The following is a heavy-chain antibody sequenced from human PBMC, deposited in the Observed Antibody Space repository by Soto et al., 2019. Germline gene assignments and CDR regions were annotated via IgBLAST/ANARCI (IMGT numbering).Heavy chain of an antibody. V-gene: IGHV3-30*18. J-gene: IGHJ4*02. CDR2: ISHEGGTQ. CDR1: GFTLSDYG. D-gene: IGHD1-26*01. CDR3: AEEGPPKVSRWDDY. Sequence: XGSLRLSCAAAGFTLSDYGIDWVRQAPGKGLEWVAVISHEGGTQYYADSVRGRFTVSTDNSKNILYLQMDSLRPEDTAVYFCAEEGPPKVSRWDDYWGQGTLVTISS.